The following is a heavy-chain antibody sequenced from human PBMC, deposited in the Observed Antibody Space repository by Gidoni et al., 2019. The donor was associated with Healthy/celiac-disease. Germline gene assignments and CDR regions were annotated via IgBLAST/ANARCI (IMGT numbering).Heavy chain of an antibody. D-gene: IGHD3-10*01. V-gene: IGHV4-59*01. Sequence: QVQLQESGPGLVKPSETLSLTCTVSGGSISRYYWSWIRQPPGKGLEWIGYIYYSGSTNSNPTLKSRVTISVDTSKNQFSLKLSSVTAADTAVYYCARVGYYYGSGSYSAFDIWGQGTMVTVSS. CDR3: ARVGYYYGSGSYSAFDI. J-gene: IGHJ3*02. CDR1: GGSISRYY. CDR2: IYYSGST.